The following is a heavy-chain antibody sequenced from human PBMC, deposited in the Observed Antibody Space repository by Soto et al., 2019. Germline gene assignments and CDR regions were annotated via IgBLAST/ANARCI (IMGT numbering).Heavy chain of an antibody. CDR1: GFSFSPRGMG. CDR3: AHRHRVGIVSDGFDF. CDR2: IYSNDHK. V-gene: IGHV2-5*01. D-gene: IGHD1-26*01. J-gene: IGHJ4*01. Sequence: SGPTRVNPTQTLTLTCSFSGFSFSPRGMGVGWIRQPPGKAPECLAVIYSNDHKRYNPSLQTRVSITKDTSKSQVVLTMTNMDPADTATYFCAHRHRVGIVSDGFDFWGHGILVPVSS.